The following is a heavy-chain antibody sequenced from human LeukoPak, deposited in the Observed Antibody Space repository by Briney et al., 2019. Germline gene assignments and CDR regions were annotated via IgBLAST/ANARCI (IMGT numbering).Heavy chain of an antibody. J-gene: IGHJ4*02. D-gene: IGHD5-24*01. CDR3: AKSGYNRFDY. Sequence: PGGSLRLSCAASGFTGSSNYMSWVRQAPGKGLEWVSVIYSAGDTYYADSVKGRFTISRDNSKNTLYLQMNSLRAEDAAVCYCAKSGYNRFDYWGQGTLVTVSS. CDR2: IYSAGDT. V-gene: IGHV3-53*01. CDR1: GFTGSSNY.